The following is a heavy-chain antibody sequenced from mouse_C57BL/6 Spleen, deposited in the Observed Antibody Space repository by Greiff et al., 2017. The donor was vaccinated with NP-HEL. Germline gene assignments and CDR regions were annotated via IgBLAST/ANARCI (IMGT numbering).Heavy chain of an antibody. Sequence: VQLQESGAELARPGASVKLSCKASGYTFTSYGISWVKQRTGQGLEWIGEIYPRSGNTYYNEKFKGKATLTADKSSSTAYMELRSLTSEDSAVYFCARYDYDGPAMDYWGQGTSVTVSS. CDR1: GYTFTSYG. D-gene: IGHD2-4*01. J-gene: IGHJ4*01. CDR2: IYPRSGNT. V-gene: IGHV1-81*01. CDR3: ARYDYDGPAMDY.